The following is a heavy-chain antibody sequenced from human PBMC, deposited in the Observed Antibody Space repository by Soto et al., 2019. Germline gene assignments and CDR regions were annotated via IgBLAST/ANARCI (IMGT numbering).Heavy chain of an antibody. V-gene: IGHV1-69*12. CDR1: GGTFSSYA. Sequence: QVQLVQSGAEVKKPGSSVKVSCKASGGTFSSYAISWVRQAPGQGLEWMGGIIPIFGTANYAQKFQGRVTITADESTSTDYMELSSLRSEDTAVYYCARPYSTYTLIYYYGMDVWGQGTTVTVSS. D-gene: IGHD4-4*01. CDR3: ARPYSTYTLIYYYGMDV. J-gene: IGHJ6*02. CDR2: IIPIFGTA.